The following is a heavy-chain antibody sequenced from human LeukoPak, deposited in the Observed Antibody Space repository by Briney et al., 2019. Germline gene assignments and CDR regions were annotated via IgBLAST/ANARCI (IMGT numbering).Heavy chain of an antibody. CDR3: ARDRANSGYDSPDAFDI. D-gene: IGHD5-12*01. V-gene: IGHV3-21*01. CDR2: ISSSSSYI. J-gene: IGHJ3*02. CDR1: GFTFSSYS. Sequence: GGSLRLSCAASGFTFSSYSMNWVRQAPGKGLEWVSSISSSSSYIYYADSVKGRFTISRDNAKNSLYLQMNSLRAEDTAVYYCARDRANSGYDSPDAFDIWGQGTMVTVSS.